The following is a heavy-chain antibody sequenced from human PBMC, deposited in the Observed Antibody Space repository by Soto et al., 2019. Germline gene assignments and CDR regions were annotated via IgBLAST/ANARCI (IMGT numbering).Heavy chain of an antibody. CDR2: INAGNGNT. Sequence: ASVKVSCKASGYIFTSYAMHWVRQAPGQRLEWMGWINAGNGNTKYSQKFQGRVTITRDTSASTAYMELSSLRSEDTAVYYCVRAGDYYESSGPIRLDYWGQGTLVTVSS. CDR1: GYIFTSYA. CDR3: VRAGDYYESSGPIRLDY. V-gene: IGHV1-3*01. J-gene: IGHJ4*02. D-gene: IGHD3-22*01.